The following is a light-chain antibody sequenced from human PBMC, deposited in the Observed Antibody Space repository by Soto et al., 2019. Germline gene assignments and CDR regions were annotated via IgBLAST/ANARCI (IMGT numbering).Light chain of an antibody. V-gene: IGLV2-14*01. CDR1: STNVGGYDV. J-gene: IGLJ1*01. CDR2: DIS. Sequence: QSVLTQPASVSGSPGQTITISCTGTSTNVGGYDVVSWYQQHPGKAPKLMIYDISNRPSGVSSRFSGSKSGNTASLTISGLQAEDEADYYCWSYKGSLGVFGTGTKVTVL. CDR3: WSYKGSLGV.